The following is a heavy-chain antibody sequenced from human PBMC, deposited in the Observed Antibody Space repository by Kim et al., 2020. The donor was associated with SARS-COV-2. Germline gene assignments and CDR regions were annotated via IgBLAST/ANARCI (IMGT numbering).Heavy chain of an antibody. Sequence: SETLSLTCTISGGSIATYYWNWIRQPAGKGLEWIELIYTNGHTNYNPSLKSRVTISLDTSKNQFSLKLTSVTAADTAVYYCARVFENWGQGILVTVSS. CDR3: ARVFEN. CDR2: IYTNGHT. J-gene: IGHJ4*02. V-gene: IGHV4-4*07. CDR1: GGSIATYY.